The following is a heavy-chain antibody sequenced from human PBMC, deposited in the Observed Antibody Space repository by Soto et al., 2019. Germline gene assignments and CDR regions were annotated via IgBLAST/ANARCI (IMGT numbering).Heavy chain of an antibody. CDR2: IYYSGST. CDR1: GGSISSYY. Sequence: SSETLSLTCTVSGGSISSYYWSWIRQPPGKGLEWIGYIYYSGSTNYNPSLKSRVTISVDTSKNQFSLKLNSVTAADTAVYYCARDRVMLTFGGASEEWGIDSWGQGTLVTVSS. CDR3: ARDRVMLTFGGASEEWGIDS. J-gene: IGHJ4*02. V-gene: IGHV4-59*12. D-gene: IGHD3-16*01.